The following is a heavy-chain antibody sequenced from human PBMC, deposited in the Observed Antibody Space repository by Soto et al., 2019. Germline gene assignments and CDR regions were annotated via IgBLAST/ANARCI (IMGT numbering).Heavy chain of an antibody. Sequence: VQLVQSGAEVKKPGSSVKVSCKASGGTFSSYVISWVRQAPGQGLEWMGGIIPITGPAHYAQKFQGRVTITAAESTSTAYMELNSLRSEDTAVFYCAKGGGSAWAMDVWGQGTTVTVSS. J-gene: IGHJ6*02. D-gene: IGHD2-15*01. CDR1: GGTFSSYV. V-gene: IGHV1-69*12. CDR3: AKGGGSAWAMDV. CDR2: IIPITGPA.